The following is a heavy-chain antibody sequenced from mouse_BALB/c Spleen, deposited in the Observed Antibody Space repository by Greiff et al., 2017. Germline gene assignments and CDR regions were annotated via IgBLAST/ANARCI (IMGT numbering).Heavy chain of an antibody. D-gene: IGHD2-4*01. CDR1: GFNIKDTY. CDR2: IDPANGNT. J-gene: IGHJ4*01. CDR3: AREVDYDSYYYAMDY. V-gene: IGHV14-3*02. Sequence: EVKLVESGAELVKPGASVKLSCTASGFNIKDTYMHWVKQRPEQGLEWIGRIDPANGNTKYDPKFQGKATITADTSSNTAYLQLSSLTSEDTAVYYCAREVDYDSYYYAMDYWGQGTSVTVSS.